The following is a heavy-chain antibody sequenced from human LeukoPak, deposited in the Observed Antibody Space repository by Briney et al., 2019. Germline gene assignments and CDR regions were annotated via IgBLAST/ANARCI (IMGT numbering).Heavy chain of an antibody. CDR1: GYTFTSYD. CDR2: MNPNSGNT. D-gene: IGHD4-11*01. CDR3: ARGRSSMDYSNYYFDY. V-gene: IGHV1-8*01. J-gene: IGHJ4*02. Sequence: ASVKVSCKASGYTFTSYDINWVRQATGQGLEWMGWMNPNSGNTGYAQKFQGRVTMTRNTSISTAYMELSSLRSEDTAVYYRARGRSSMDYSNYYFDYWGQGTLVTVSS.